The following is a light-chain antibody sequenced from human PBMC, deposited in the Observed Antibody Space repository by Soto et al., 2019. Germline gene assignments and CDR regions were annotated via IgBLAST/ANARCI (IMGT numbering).Light chain of an antibody. CDR3: QQRSNWPGYT. Sequence: EVVLTQSPATLSLSPGERATLSCRASQSISTYLAWYQQKPGQAPRLLLYDASTRATGIPARFSGSGSGTDFTLTINSLEPEDFAVYYCQQRSNWPGYTFGQGTRLEIK. CDR1: QSISTY. CDR2: DAS. J-gene: IGKJ2*01. V-gene: IGKV3-11*01.